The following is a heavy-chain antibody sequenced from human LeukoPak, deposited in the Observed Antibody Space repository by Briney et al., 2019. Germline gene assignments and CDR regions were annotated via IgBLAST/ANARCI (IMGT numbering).Heavy chain of an antibody. Sequence: GGSLRLSCAASGFTFSSYGMHWVRQAPGKGLEWVSSISSSTSYIYYADSVKGRFTISRDNAKNSLYLQMNSLRAEDTAVYYCARDRSVGYYYDSSGYYNDAFDIWGQGTMVTVSS. CDR3: ARDRSVGYYYDSSGYYNDAFDI. J-gene: IGHJ3*02. D-gene: IGHD3-22*01. V-gene: IGHV3-21*01. CDR2: ISSSTSYI. CDR1: GFTFSSYG.